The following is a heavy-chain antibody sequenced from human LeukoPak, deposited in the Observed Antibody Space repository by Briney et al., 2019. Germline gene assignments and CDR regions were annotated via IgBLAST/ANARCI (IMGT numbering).Heavy chain of an antibody. Sequence: GGSLRLSCAASGFTFSNYAMHWVRQAPGKGLDWVAVTSYDGSNKYYTDSVKGRFTISRDNSKNTLYLQMSSLRAEDTAIYYCTRKRERYYDSLVDYWGQGTLVTVSS. CDR2: TSYDGSNK. J-gene: IGHJ4*02. CDR3: TRKRERYYDSLVDY. V-gene: IGHV3-30-3*01. CDR1: GFTFSNYA. D-gene: IGHD3-22*01.